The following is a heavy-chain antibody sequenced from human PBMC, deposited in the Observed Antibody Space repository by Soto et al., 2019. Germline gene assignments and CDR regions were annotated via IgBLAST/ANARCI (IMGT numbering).Heavy chain of an antibody. CDR1: GYTFTSHA. V-gene: IGHV1-3*05. J-gene: IGHJ5*02. Sequence: QVQLVQSGAEEKKPGASVKVSCKASGYTFTSHAMHWVRQAPGQRLEWMGWINAGNGNTKYSQKFQGRVTITRDTSASTAYMELSSLRSEDTAVYYCARDRDFDWNPKFDPWGQGTLVTVSS. CDR2: INAGNGNT. D-gene: IGHD3-9*01. CDR3: ARDRDFDWNPKFDP.